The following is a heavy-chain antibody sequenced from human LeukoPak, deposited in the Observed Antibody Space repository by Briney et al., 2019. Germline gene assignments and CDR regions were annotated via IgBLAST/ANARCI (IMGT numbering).Heavy chain of an antibody. CDR1: GFTFSSYW. J-gene: IGHJ3*02. Sequence: AGGSLRLSCAASGFTFSSYWMSWVRQAPGKGLEWVANIKQDGSEKYYVDSVKGRFTISRDNAKNSLYLQMNSLRAEDTAVYYCARDQRGYSYSAFDIWGQGTMVTVSS. D-gene: IGHD5-18*01. CDR3: ARDQRGYSYSAFDI. V-gene: IGHV3-7*01. CDR2: IKQDGSEK.